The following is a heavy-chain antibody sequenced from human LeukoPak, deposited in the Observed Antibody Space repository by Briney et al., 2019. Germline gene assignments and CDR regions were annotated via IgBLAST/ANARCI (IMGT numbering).Heavy chain of an antibody. J-gene: IGHJ4*02. D-gene: IGHD5-18*01. CDR1: GFTFSSYS. CDR2: ISSSSSTI. V-gene: IGHV3-48*04. CDR3: ARDLGGYSYGL. Sequence: GGSLRLSCAASGFTFSSYSMNWVRQAPGKGLEWVSYISSSSSTIYYADSVKGRFAISRDNAKNSLYLQMNSLRAEDTAVYYCARDLGGYSYGLWGQGTLVTVSS.